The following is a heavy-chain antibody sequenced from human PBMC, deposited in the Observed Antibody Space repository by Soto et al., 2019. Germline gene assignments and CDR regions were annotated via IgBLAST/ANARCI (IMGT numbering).Heavy chain of an antibody. CDR3: AKTGPGSSYGYYFDS. CDR1: GFTFSSYG. J-gene: IGHJ4*02. CDR2: ISGSGGST. Sequence: GGSLRLSCAASGFTFSSYGMSWVRQAPGEGLEWVSGISGSGGSTHYADSVKGRFTISRDNSKNTLYLQMYSLRAEDTAVYYCAKTGPGSSYGYYFDSWGQGTLVTVSS. V-gene: IGHV3-23*01. D-gene: IGHD5-18*01.